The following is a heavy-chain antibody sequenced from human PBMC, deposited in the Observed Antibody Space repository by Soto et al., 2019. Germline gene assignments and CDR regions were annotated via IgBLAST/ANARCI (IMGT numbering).Heavy chain of an antibody. Sequence: SETLSLTCTVSGGSISSYYWSWIRQPPGKGLEWIGYIYYSGSTNYNPSLKSRVTISVDTSKNQFSLKLSSVTAADTAVYYCAREVRPPGGIAPDLSYYYYYGMDVWGQGTRVTVSS. J-gene: IGHJ6*02. CDR2: IYYSGST. CDR3: AREVRPPGGIAPDLSYYYYYGMDV. CDR1: GGSISSYY. V-gene: IGHV4-59*01. D-gene: IGHD6-13*01.